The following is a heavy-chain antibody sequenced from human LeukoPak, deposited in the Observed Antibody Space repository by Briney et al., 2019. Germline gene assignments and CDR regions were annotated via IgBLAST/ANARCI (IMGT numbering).Heavy chain of an antibody. CDR1: GFTLSNYY. V-gene: IGHV3-11*01. CDR3: ARRRDFIDH. J-gene: IGHJ4*02. D-gene: IGHD3/OR15-3a*01. Sequence: GGSLRLSCAASGFTLSNYYMSWIRQAPGKGLEWVSYSSSSGSTIYYADSVKGRFTISRDNAKNSLYLPMNSLRAEDTGVYYCARRRDFIDHWRQGTLVTVSS. CDR2: SSSSGSTI.